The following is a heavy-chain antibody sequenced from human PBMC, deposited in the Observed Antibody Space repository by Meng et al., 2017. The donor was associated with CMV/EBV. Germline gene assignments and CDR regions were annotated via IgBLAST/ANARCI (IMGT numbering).Heavy chain of an antibody. Sequence: QLQLQESGPGLVKPSETLSLTCTVSGGSISSSSYYWGWIRQPPGKGLEWIGSIYYSGSTYYNPSLKSRVTISVDTSKNQFSLKLSSVTAADTAVYYCARADYDFWSGYVDWFDPWGQGTLVTVSS. CDR1: GGSISSSSYY. J-gene: IGHJ5*02. CDR2: IYYSGST. D-gene: IGHD3-3*01. V-gene: IGHV4-39*07. CDR3: ARADYDFWSGYVDWFDP.